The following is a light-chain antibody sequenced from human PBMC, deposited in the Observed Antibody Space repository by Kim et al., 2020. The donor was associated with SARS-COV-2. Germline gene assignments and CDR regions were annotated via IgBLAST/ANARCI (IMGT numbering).Light chain of an antibody. J-gene: IGKJ5*01. CDR2: DAD. Sequence: EIVMTQSPATLSMSPGERATLSCRASESVSRDLAWYRQTPGQSPRLLIYDADTRATGVPARFSGSGSGREFTLTISSLQSEDFAVYYCQQYKKWPPVTFGQGTRLEIK. CDR3: QQYKKWPPVT. V-gene: IGKV3-15*01. CDR1: ESVSRD.